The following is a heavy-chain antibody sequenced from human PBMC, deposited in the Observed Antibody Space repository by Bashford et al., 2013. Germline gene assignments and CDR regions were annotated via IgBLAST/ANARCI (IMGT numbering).Heavy chain of an antibody. CDR1: GFTFSSYA. V-gene: IGHV3-30*04. Sequence: GGSLRLSCAASGFTFSSYAMHWVRQAPGKGLEWVALISYDGSNKFYADSVKGRFTISRDNSKGTLYLQMNSLRVEDTALYYCAKDLRGYNRPSDLWGQGTLVTVSS. D-gene: IGHD5-24*01. J-gene: IGHJ5*02. CDR3: AKDLRGYNRPSDL. CDR2: ISYDGSNK.